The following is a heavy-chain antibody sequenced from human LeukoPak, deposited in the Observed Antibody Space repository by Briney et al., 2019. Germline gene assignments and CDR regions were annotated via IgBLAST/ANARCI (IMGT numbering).Heavy chain of an antibody. CDR3: ARGRRGHRYCSSTSCSPAFDY. J-gene: IGHJ4*02. D-gene: IGHD2-2*01. Sequence: ASVKVSCKASGYTFTSYDINWVRQATGQGLEWMGWMNPNSGNTGYAQKFQGRVTITRNTSISTAYMELSSLRSEDTAVYYCARGRRGHRYCSSTSCSPAFDYWGQGTLVTVSS. CDR2: MNPNSGNT. CDR1: GYTFTSYD. V-gene: IGHV1-8*03.